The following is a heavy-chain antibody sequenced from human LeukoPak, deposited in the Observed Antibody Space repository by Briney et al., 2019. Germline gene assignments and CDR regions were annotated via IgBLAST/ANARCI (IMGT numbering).Heavy chain of an antibody. D-gene: IGHD6-19*01. CDR2: ISSSGSTI. CDR1: GFAFSDYY. J-gene: IGHJ6*02. V-gene: IGHV3-11*01. CDR3: ARDFGSGWYYYYGMDV. Sequence: GGSLRLSCAASGFAFSDYYMSWIRQAPGKGLEWVSYISSSGSTIYYADSVKGRFTISRDNAKNSLYLQMNSLRAEDTAVYYCARDFGSGWYYYYGMDVWGQGTTVTVSS.